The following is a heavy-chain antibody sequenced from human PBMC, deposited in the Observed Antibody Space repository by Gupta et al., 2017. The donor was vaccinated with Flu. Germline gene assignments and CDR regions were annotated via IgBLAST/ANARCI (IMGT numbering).Heavy chain of an antibody. J-gene: IGHJ4*02. CDR1: GFPFSSYA. Sequence: EVQLLESGGGLVQPGGSLRLSCAASGFPFSSYALSWVRQAPGKGLEWVSAISGSGGSTYYADSVKGRFTISRDNSKNTLYLQMNSLRAEDTAVYYCAKDLSGYDLGLTSYWGQGTLVTVSS. D-gene: IGHD5-12*01. CDR3: AKDLSGYDLGLTSY. V-gene: IGHV3-23*01. CDR2: ISGSGGST.